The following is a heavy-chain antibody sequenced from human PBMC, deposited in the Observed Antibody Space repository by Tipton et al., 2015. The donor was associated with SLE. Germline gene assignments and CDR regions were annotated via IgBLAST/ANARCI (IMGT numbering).Heavy chain of an antibody. CDR3: ARGAMYSRRWYMGNY. CDR2: MNPNSGNT. V-gene: IGHV1-8*01. CDR1: GYTFTSYD. Sequence: QSGPEVKKPGASVKVSCKASGYTFTSYDINWVRQATGQGLEWMGWMNPNSGNTGYAQKFQGRVTMTRNTSISTAYMELSSLRSEDTAVYYWARGAMYSRRWYMGNYWGQGTLVTVSS. D-gene: IGHD6-13*01. J-gene: IGHJ4*02.